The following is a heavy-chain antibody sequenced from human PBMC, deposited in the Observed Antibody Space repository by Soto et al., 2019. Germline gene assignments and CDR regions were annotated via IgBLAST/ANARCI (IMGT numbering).Heavy chain of an antibody. V-gene: IGHV1-3*01. Sequence: ASVKVSCKASGYTFTSYAMHWVRQAPGQRLEWMGWINAGNGNTKYSQKFQGRVTITRDTSASTAYMELSSLRSEDTAVYYCARDQGPSYYYYYYGMDVWGQGTTVTVSS. CDR1: GYTFTSYA. CDR2: INAGNGNT. J-gene: IGHJ6*02. CDR3: ARDQGPSYYYYYYGMDV. D-gene: IGHD2-2*01.